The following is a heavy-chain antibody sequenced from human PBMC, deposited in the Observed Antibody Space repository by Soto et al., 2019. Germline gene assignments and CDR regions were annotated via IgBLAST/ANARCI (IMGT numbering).Heavy chain of an antibody. CDR2: IYWDDDK. V-gene: IGHV2-5*02. D-gene: IGHD4-17*01. CDR1: GFSLTSSDMG. Sequence: QITLKESGPTLVRPAQTLTLTCAFSGFSLTSSDMGVAWIRQPPGKALEWLALIYWDDDKRYSPSLKDRLVISKDTSRNQVVLAITNVDPVDTATYFCAHAGDYDLLTFDHWGPGTLVTVSS. J-gene: IGHJ4*02. CDR3: AHAGDYDLLTFDH.